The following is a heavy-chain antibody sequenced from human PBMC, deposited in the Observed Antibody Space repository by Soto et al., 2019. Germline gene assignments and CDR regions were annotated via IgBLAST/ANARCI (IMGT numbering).Heavy chain of an antibody. J-gene: IGHJ1*01. CDR3: ARGAGIAAAGTVEYFQH. CDR2: IIPIFGTA. V-gene: IGHV1-69*12. CDR1: GGTFSSYA. Sequence: QVQLVQSGAEVKKPGSSVKVSCKASGGTFSSYAISWVRQAPGQGLEWMGGIIPIFGTANYAQKFQGRVTITADDSTSTAYMELSSLRSEDTAVYYCARGAGIAAAGTVEYFQHWGQGTLVTVSS. D-gene: IGHD6-13*01.